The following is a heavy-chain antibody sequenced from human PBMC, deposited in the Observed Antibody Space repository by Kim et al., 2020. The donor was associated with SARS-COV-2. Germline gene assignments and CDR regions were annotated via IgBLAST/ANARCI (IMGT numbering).Heavy chain of an antibody. V-gene: IGHV7-4-1*02. CDR2: INTNTGNP. CDR1: GYTFTSYA. CDR3: ASRGSSGSYPSQSYYYGMDV. Sequence: ASVKVSCKASGYTFTSYAMNWVRQAPGQGLEWMGWINTNTGNPTYAQGFTGRFVFSLDTSVSTAYLQISSLKAEDTAVYYCASRGSSGSYPSQSYYYGMDVWGQGTTVTVSS. J-gene: IGHJ6*02. D-gene: IGHD3-10*01.